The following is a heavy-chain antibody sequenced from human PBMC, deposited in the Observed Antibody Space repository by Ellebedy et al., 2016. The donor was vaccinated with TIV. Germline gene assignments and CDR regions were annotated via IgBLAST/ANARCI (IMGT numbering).Heavy chain of an antibody. D-gene: IGHD6-6*01. CDR3: ARRGYSTSPEGMDV. J-gene: IGHJ6*02. V-gene: IGHV3-48*02. CDR2: IPTGGSTM. Sequence: GESLKISCAASGFTFNNYAMNWVRQAPGKGLEWVSYIPTGGSTMYYADSVKGRFTISRDNAKNSLHLQMNSLRDEDTAVYYCARRGYSTSPEGMDVWGQGTTVTVSS. CDR1: GFTFNNYA.